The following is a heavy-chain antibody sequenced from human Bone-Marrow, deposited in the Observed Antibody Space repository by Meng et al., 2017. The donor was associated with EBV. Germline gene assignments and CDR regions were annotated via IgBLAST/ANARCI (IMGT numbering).Heavy chain of an antibody. D-gene: IGHD3-10*01. CDR3: ARESGRGYSPDY. Sequence: QVQLVQSAAEVKKPGSSVKVSCQASEGTFRNAAISWVRQAPGQGLEWMGGFLPILGAPNYAERFQDRITITADETTRTAYMELRNLKSEDTAIYYCARESGRGYSPDYWGQGTQVTVSS. CDR2: FLPILGAP. CDR1: EGTFRNAA. V-gene: IGHV1-69*01. J-gene: IGHJ4*02.